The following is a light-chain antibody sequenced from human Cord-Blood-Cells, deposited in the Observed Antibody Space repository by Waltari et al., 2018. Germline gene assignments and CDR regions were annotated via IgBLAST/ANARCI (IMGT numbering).Light chain of an antibody. J-gene: IGKJ3*01. CDR3: QQRSNWCT. CDR2: DAS. V-gene: IGKV3-11*01. Sequence: EILLTQSPPTLSLSPGERDTLSCRASQSVSSYLAWYQQKPGQAPRLLIYDASNRATGIPARFSGSGSGTDFTLTISSLEPEDFAVYYCQQRSNWCTFGPGTKVDIK. CDR1: QSVSSY.